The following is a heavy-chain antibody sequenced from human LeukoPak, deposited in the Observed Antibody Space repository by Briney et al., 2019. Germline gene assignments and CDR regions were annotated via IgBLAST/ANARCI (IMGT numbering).Heavy chain of an antibody. CDR3: ARGYGSGSHFDY. J-gene: IGHJ4*02. D-gene: IGHD3-10*01. CDR1: GGSISSYY. Sequence: SETLSLTCTVSGGSISSYYWSWIRQPPGKGLEWIGYIYYGGSTNYNPSLKSRVTISVDTSKNQFSLKLSSVTAADTAVYYCARGYGSGSHFDYWGQGTLVTVSS. V-gene: IGHV4-59*01. CDR2: IYYGGST.